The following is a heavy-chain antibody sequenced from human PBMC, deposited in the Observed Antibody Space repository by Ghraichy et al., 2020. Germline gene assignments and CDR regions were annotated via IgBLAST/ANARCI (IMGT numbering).Heavy chain of an antibody. J-gene: IGHJ4*02. D-gene: IGHD6-13*01. CDR1: GASISSYF. V-gene: IGHV4-59*01. CDR2: IHNSGTT. Sequence: SQTLSLTCTVSGASISSYFWSWIRQPPGKGLEWIGNIHNSGTTNYNPSLKSRVTISEDTSKNQLSLKMNSVTAADTAVYYCARDGYTNYCFDYWGQGTLVTVSS. CDR3: ARDGYTNYCFDY.